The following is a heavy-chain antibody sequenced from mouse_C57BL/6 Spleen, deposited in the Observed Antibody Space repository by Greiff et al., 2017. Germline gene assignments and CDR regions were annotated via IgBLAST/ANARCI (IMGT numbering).Heavy chain of an antibody. CDR2: IDPSDSYT. CDR3: ARKSTLWYFDV. V-gene: IGHV1-69*01. J-gene: IGHJ1*03. CDR1: GYTFTSYW. Sequence: QVQLQQPGAELVMPGASVKLSCKASGYTFTSYWMHWVKQRPGQGLEWIGEIDPSDSYTNYNQKFKGKATLTVDKSSSTAYMQLSSLTSEASAVYYCARKSTLWYFDVWGTGTTLTVSS. D-gene: IGHD5-1*01.